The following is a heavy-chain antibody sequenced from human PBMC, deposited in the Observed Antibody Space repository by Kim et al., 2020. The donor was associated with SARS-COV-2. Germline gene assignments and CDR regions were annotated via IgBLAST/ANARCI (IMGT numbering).Heavy chain of an antibody. CDR2: INTGNGDI. V-gene: IGHV1-3*04. J-gene: IGHJ4*02. D-gene: IGHD3-10*01. Sequence: ASVKVSCKASGYTFTSHGIHWVRQAPGQGLEWMGWINTGNGDIKSSQKFQGRVTIFRDTSANTASMELSSLRSEDTAMYYCARGASGTLDYWGQGNLVTVSS. CDR1: GYTFTSHG. CDR3: ARGASGTLDY.